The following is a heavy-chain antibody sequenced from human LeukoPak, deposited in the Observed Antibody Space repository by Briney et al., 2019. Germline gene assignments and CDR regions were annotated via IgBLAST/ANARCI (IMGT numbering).Heavy chain of an antibody. CDR3: ARRRVRMVRGDKFDY. CDR2: IYYSGST. V-gene: IGHV4-39*01. Sequence: SESLSLTCTVSGGSISSRSYYWGWIRQPPGKGLERIGSIYYSGSTYYNPSLKSRVTISVDTSKNQFSPKLSSVTAADTAVYYCARRRVRMVRGDKFDYWGQGTLVTVSS. CDR1: GGSISSRSYY. J-gene: IGHJ4*02. D-gene: IGHD3-10*01.